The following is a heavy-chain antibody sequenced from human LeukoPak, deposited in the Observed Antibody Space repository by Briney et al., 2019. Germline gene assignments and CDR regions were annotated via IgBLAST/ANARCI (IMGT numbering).Heavy chain of an antibody. CDR2: IYHSGST. Sequence: PSETLSLTCAVSGCSFRSGGYSWGWIRQPPGKGLEWIGYIYHSGSTYYNPSLKSRVTISVDRSKNQFSLKLSSVTAADTAVYYCAIGTVGTLGSFDIWGQGTMVTVSS. J-gene: IGHJ3*02. V-gene: IGHV4-30-2*01. CDR3: AIGTVGTLGSFDI. CDR1: GCSFRSGGYS. D-gene: IGHD4-23*01.